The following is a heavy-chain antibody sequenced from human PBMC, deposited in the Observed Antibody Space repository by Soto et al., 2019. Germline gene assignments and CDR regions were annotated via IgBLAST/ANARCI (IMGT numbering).Heavy chain of an antibody. V-gene: IGHV1-18*01. CDR1: GYTFTSYG. D-gene: IGHD3-22*01. J-gene: IGHJ4*02. CDR3: AGDKHLGEPYYYDSSGLFDY. CDR2: ISAYNGNT. Sequence: ASVKVSCKASGYTFTSYGISWVRQAPGQGLEWMGWISAYNGNTNYAQKLQGRVTMTTDTSTSTAYMELRSLRSDDTAVYYCAGDKHLGEPYYYDSSGLFDYWGQGTLVTVSS.